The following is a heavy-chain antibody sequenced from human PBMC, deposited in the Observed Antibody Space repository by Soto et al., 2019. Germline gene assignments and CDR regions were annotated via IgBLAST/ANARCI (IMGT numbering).Heavy chain of an antibody. CDR1: GFTFSDYA. J-gene: IGHJ4*02. D-gene: IGHD6-13*01. V-gene: IGHV3-23*01. CDR3: AASSWYYFDY. CDR2: ISRTSGVT. Sequence: EVQLLESGGGLVQPGGSLRLSCAASGFTFSDYAMSWVRQAPGKGLEWVSTISRTSGVTDYADSVKGRFTISRDTSKNTMSLQMNSLRAEDTAVYYCAASSWYYFDYWGQGTLVTVSS.